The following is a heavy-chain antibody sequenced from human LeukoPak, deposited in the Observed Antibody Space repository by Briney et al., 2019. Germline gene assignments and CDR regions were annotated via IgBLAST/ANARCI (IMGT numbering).Heavy chain of an antibody. V-gene: IGHV1-8*03. CDR1: GYTFVNYD. CDR2: VNPRSGAT. D-gene: IGHD2-21*01. CDR3: TRGRIAVL. Sequence: GASVTVSSTASGYTFVNYDINWVRQATGQGLEWVGWVNPRSGATASSQKFQGRVSITSDASINTAYMELSSLRSEDTALYYCTRGRIAVLWGQGTLITVSS. J-gene: IGHJ4*02.